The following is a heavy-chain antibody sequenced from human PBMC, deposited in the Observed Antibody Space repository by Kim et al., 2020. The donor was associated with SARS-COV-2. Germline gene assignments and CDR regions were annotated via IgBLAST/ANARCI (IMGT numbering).Heavy chain of an antibody. Sequence: SETLSLTCAVYGGSFSGYYWSWIRQPPGKGLEWIGEINHSGSTNYNPSLKSRVTISVDTSKNQFSLKLSSVTAADTAVYYCARTRGYSYGGIDPWGQGTLVTVSS. D-gene: IGHD5-18*01. CDR1: GGSFSGYY. V-gene: IGHV4-34*01. CDR2: INHSGST. CDR3: ARTRGYSYGGIDP. J-gene: IGHJ5*02.